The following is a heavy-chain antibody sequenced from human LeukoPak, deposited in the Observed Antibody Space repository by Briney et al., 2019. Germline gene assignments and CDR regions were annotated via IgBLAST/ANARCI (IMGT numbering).Heavy chain of an antibody. D-gene: IGHD3-9*01. CDR1: GYTLTELS. V-gene: IGHV1-24*01. CDR3: ATGVQYYDIPYGMDV. J-gene: IGHJ6*02. Sequence: ASVKVTCKVSGYTLTELSMHWVRRAPGKGLEWMGGFDPEDGETIYAQKFQGRVTMTEDTSTDTAYMELSSLRSEDTAVYYCATGVQYYDIPYGMDVWGQGTTVTVSS. CDR2: FDPEDGET.